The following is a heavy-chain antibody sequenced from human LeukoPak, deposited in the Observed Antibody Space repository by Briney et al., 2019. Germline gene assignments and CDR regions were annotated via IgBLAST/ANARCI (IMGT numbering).Heavy chain of an antibody. D-gene: IGHD6-19*01. Sequence: GGSLRLSCAASGFTFRDYSMTWVRQAPGKGLGWVSSLSRGGDYIYYADSVRGRFTISRDNAKNSLFLQMNSLRAEDTALYYCARTLSYSSGWYYGYWGQGILVTVSS. J-gene: IGHJ4*02. CDR3: ARTLSYSSGWYYGY. CDR2: LSRGGDYI. V-gene: IGHV3-21*01. CDR1: GFTFRDYS.